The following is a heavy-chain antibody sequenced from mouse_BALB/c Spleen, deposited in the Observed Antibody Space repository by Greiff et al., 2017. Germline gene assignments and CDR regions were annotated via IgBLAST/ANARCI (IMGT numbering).Heavy chain of an antibody. CDR1: GFTFSSYA. Sequence: DVMLVESGGGLVKPGGSLKLSCAASGFTFSSYAMSWVRQTPEKRLEWVASISSGGSTYYPDSVKGRFTISRDNARNILYLQMSSLRSEDTAMYYCANRYDGYFDYWGQGTTLTVSS. D-gene: IGHD2-14*01. V-gene: IGHV5-6-5*01. CDR2: ISSGGST. CDR3: ANRYDGYFDY. J-gene: IGHJ2*01.